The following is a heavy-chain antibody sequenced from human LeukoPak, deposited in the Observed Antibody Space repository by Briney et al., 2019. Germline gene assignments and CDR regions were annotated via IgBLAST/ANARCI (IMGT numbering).Heavy chain of an antibody. V-gene: IGHV3-7*01. D-gene: IGHD2/OR15-2a*01. CDR3: AKLLGTATAYDS. Sequence: GGSLRLSCEASGFTFSGNWMSWVRQAPGKGLEWVASINPDGSQKLYVDSVKGRFTISRDNTKGSLYLQMNSLGAEDTAMYYCAKLLGTATAYDSWGRGTRVTVSS. CDR2: INPDGSQK. CDR1: GFTFSGNW. J-gene: IGHJ4*02.